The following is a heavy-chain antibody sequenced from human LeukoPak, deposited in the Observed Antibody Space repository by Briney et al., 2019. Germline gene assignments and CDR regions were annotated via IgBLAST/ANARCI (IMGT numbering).Heavy chain of an antibody. Sequence: SQTLSLTCTVSGGSISSDYYWSWIRQLPGKGLDWTGYIYYSGTTYYNTSLKSRVTISLDTSKNQFSLKLSSVTAADTAVYYCARRLADRYSYFDYWGQGALVTVSS. CDR2: IYYSGTT. CDR3: ARRLADRYSYFDY. CDR1: GGSISSDYY. J-gene: IGHJ4*02. D-gene: IGHD2-21*01. V-gene: IGHV4-31*03.